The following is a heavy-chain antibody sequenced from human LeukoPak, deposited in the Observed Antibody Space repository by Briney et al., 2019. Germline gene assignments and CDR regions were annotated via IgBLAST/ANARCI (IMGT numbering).Heavy chain of an antibody. CDR1: GFTVSSNY. CDR2: IYSGGST. Sequence: GGSLRLSCAASGFTVSSNYMSWVRQAPGKGLEWVSVIYSGGSTYYADSVKGRFTISRDNSMNTLYLQMNTLRAEDTAVYYCAKAGDIFEFDYWGQGTLVTVSS. CDR3: AKAGDIFEFDY. D-gene: IGHD2-15*01. V-gene: IGHV3-53*01. J-gene: IGHJ4*02.